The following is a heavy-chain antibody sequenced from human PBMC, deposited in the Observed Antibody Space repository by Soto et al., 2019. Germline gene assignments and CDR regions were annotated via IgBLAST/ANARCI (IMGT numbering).Heavy chain of an antibody. CDR1: DDSISSFY. Sequence: QVQLQESGPGLVKPSETLSLTCTVSDDSISSFYWNWIRQPPGKGLEWIGYISYSGGTNYNPSLKSRVTISLDTSKNQCSLKLSSVTAADTAVYYCARGMDTTMGYYYYYYMAVWGTGTTVTVSS. V-gene: IGHV4-59*01. CDR2: ISYSGGT. D-gene: IGHD5-18*01. J-gene: IGHJ6*03. CDR3: ARGMDTTMGYYYYYYMAV.